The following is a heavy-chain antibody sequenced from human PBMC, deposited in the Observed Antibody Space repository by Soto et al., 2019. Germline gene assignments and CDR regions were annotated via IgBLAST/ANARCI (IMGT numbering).Heavy chain of an antibody. D-gene: IGHD2-8*01. Sequence: GGSLRLSCAASGFTFSTYNMNWVRQAPGKGLEWVSSISSSSTYIYYADSVKGRFTISRDNAKNSLYLQMNSLRAEDTAVYYCARGYCTNGVCHEYYYYYYMDVWGKGTTVTVSS. CDR3: ARGYCTNGVCHEYYYYYYMDV. J-gene: IGHJ6*03. CDR2: ISSSSTYI. CDR1: GFTFSTYN. V-gene: IGHV3-21*01.